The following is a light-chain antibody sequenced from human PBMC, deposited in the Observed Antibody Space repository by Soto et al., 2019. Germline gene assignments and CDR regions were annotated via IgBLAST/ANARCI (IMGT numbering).Light chain of an antibody. J-gene: IGKJ5*01. CDR3: QQYYSTPIT. V-gene: IGKV4-1*01. CDR1: QSVLYSSNNKNY. CDR2: WAS. Sequence: DIVMTQSPDSLALSLGERATINCKSSQSVLYSSNNKNYLAWYQQKPGQPPKLLIYWASTRESGVPDRFSGSGSGTDFTLTISSLQAEDVAVYYCQQYYSTPITFGQGTDWRL.